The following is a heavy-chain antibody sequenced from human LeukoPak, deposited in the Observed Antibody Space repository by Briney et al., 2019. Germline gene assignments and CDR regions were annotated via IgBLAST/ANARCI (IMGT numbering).Heavy chain of an antibody. J-gene: IGHJ4*02. CDR2: IYDSGST. Sequence: PSETLSLTCTVSGGSIRSSYYYWGWIRQPPGKGLEWIGSIYDSGSTYYNPSLKSRVTISVDTSKNQFSLKLSSVTAADTAVYYCARGRRAVALHDWGQGTLVTVSS. V-gene: IGHV4-39*01. CDR1: GGSIRSSYYY. D-gene: IGHD6-19*01. CDR3: ARGRRAVALHD.